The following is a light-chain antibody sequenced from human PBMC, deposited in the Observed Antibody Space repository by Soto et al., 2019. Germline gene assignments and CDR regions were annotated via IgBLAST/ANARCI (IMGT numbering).Light chain of an antibody. Sequence: QSVLTQPPSVSAAPGQKVTISCSGSSSNIGSNYVSWYQHVPGTAPKLLIYDDDKRPSGIADRLSGSKAGTSATLGITGLQTGDEADYYCGTSDTSLNVGLFGGGTKLTVL. J-gene: IGLJ2*01. CDR1: SSNIGSNY. V-gene: IGLV1-51*01. CDR3: GTSDTSLNVGL. CDR2: DDD.